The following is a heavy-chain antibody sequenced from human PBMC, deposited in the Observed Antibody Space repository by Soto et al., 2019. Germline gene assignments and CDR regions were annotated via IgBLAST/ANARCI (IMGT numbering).Heavy chain of an antibody. Sequence: GESLKISCKGSGYSFAGYWITWVRQKPGKGLEWMGRIDPSDSQTYYSPSFRGHVTISATKSITTVFLQWSSLRASDTAMYYCARQIYDSDTGPNFQYYFDSWGQGTPVSVSS. D-gene: IGHD3-22*01. CDR1: GYSFAGYW. CDR2: IDPSDSQT. CDR3: ARQIYDSDTGPNFQYYFDS. J-gene: IGHJ4*02. V-gene: IGHV5-10-1*01.